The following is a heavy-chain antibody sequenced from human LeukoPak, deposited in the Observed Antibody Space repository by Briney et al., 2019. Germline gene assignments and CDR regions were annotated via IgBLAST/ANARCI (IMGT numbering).Heavy chain of an antibody. J-gene: IGHJ4*02. Sequence: SETLSLTSTVSGGSISSYYWSWIRQPPGKGLEWIGYIYYSGSTNYNPSLKSRLTISVDTSKNQLCLKLSSVTAADTAVYYCAGQYYDFWSGYFPLDYWGQGTLVTVSS. CDR2: IYYSGST. CDR3: AGQYYDFWSGYFPLDY. CDR1: GGSISSYY. D-gene: IGHD3-3*01. V-gene: IGHV4-59*08.